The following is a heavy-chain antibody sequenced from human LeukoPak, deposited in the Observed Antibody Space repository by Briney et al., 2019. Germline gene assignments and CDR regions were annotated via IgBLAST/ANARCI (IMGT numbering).Heavy chain of an antibody. CDR2: IYTSGST. D-gene: IGHD1-26*01. Sequence: SETLSLTCTVSGGSISSYYWSWIRQPAGKGLEWIGRIYTSGSTNYNPSLKSRVTMSVDTSKSQFSLKLSSVTAADTAVYYCARVLTVWYRSIYGGSYGAFDIWGQGTMVTVSS. J-gene: IGHJ3*02. CDR1: GGSISSYY. CDR3: ARVLTVWYRSIYGGSYGAFDI. V-gene: IGHV4-4*07.